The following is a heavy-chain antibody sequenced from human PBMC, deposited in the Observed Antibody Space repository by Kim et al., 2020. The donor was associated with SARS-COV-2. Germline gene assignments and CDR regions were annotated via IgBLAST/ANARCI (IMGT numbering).Heavy chain of an antibody. V-gene: IGHV1-2*02. CDR3: ARGWCRSTSCYVDY. D-gene: IGHD2-2*01. Sequence: ARRFQGRVTMTRDTSISRAYMELSRLRSDDTAVYYCARGWCRSTSCYVDYWGQGTLVTVSS. J-gene: IGHJ4*02.